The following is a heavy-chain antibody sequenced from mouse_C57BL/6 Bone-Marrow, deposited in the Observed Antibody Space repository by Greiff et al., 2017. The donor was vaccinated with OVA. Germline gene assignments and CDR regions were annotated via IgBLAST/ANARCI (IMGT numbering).Heavy chain of an antibody. V-gene: IGHV1-19*01. CDR3: ARRDYYGSSWDYFDY. J-gene: IGHJ2*01. CDR2: INPYNGGT. CDR1: GYTFTDYY. Sequence: EVKLMESGPVLVKPGASVKMSCKASGYTFTDYYMNWVKQSHGKSLEWIGVINPYNGGTSYNQKFKGKATLTVDKSSSTAYMELNSLTSEDSAVYYCARRDYYGSSWDYFDYWGQGTTLTVSS. D-gene: IGHD1-1*01.